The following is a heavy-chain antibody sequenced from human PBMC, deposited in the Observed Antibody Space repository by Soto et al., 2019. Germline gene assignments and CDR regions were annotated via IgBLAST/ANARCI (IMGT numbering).Heavy chain of an antibody. V-gene: IGHV5-10-1*01. CDR3: ARPSMADYYYYGMDV. CDR2: IDPSDSYT. J-gene: IGHJ6*02. D-gene: IGHD3-10*01. CDR1: GYNFKRYW. Sequence: GESLKISWKGSGYNFKRYWIGWVRQMPGKGLEWMGRIDPSDSYTRYSPSFQGHVTISADKSISTAYLQWSSLKASDTAMYYCARPSMADYYYYGMDVWGQGTTVTVSS.